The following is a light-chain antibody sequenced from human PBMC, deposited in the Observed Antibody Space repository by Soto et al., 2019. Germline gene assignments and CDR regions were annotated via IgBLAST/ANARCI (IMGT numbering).Light chain of an antibody. CDR1: QSISSY. V-gene: IGKV1-39*01. Sequence: DIQMTQSPSSLSASVGDRVNITCRASQSISSYLNWYQQKPGKAPKLLIYAASSLQSGVPSRLSGRGSGTDFTLTISSLQPEDFATYLFQQSSSTPHTFGHATKIEFK. J-gene: IGKJ2*01. CDR3: QQSSSTPHT. CDR2: AAS.